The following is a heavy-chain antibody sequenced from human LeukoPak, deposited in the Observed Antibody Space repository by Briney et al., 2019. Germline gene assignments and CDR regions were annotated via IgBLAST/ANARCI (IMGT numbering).Heavy chain of an antibody. Sequence: PSETLSLTCTVSGGSISSYYWSWIRQPPGKGLEWIGYIYYSGSTNYNPSLKSPVTTSVDTSKNQFSLKLSSVAAADTAVYYCARCAYYSYGMDVWGQGTTVTVSS. CDR2: IYYSGST. V-gene: IGHV4-59*01. CDR1: GGSISSYY. J-gene: IGHJ6*02. CDR3: ARCAYYSYGMDV.